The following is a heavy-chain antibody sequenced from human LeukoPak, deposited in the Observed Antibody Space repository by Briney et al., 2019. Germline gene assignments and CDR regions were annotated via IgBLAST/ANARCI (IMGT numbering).Heavy chain of an antibody. CDR2: IIPIFGTA. J-gene: IGHJ6*03. CDR3: AGGIAVADYYYYYMDV. CDR1: GGTFSSYA. V-gene: IGHV1-69*05. D-gene: IGHD6-19*01. Sequence: SSVKVSRKASGGTFSSYAISWVRQAPGQGLEWMGRIIPIFGTANYAQKFQGRVTIPTDESTSTAYMELSSLRSEDTAVYYCAGGIAVADYYYYYMDVWGKGTTVTVSS.